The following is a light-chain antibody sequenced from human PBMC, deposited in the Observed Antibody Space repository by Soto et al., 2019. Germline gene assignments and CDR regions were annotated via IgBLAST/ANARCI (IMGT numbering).Light chain of an antibody. Sequence: QSALTQPASVSGSPGQSITISCTGTSSDVGGYNYVSWYQQHPGKAPKLMIYEVSNRPAGVSNRFSGSKSGNTASLTISGLQAEAEADYYCSSYTSSSNHVFGTGTKVTVL. CDR3: SSYTSSSNHV. V-gene: IGLV2-14*01. J-gene: IGLJ1*01. CDR2: EVS. CDR1: SSDVGGYNY.